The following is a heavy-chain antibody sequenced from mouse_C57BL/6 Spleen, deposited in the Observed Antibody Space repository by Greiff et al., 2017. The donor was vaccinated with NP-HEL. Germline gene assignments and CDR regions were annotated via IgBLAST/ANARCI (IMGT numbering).Heavy chain of an antibody. CDR1: GYTFTSYW. D-gene: IGHD1-1*01. J-gene: IGHJ2*01. CDR3: SRGYYCSVYCDY. V-gene: IGHV1-55*01. CDR2: IYPGSGST. Sequence: VQLQQSGAELVKPGASVKMSCKASGYTFTSYWITWVKQRPGQGLEWIGDIYPGSGSTNYNEKFKSKATLTVDTSSSTAYMQLSSLTSEDSAVYYWSRGYYCSVYCDYWGQGTTLTVSS.